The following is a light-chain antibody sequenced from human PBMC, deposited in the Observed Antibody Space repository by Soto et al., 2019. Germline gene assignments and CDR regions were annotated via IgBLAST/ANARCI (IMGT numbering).Light chain of an antibody. CDR3: QQYGSSPLWT. CDR2: GAS. Sequence: EIVLTQSPGTLSLSPGERATLSCRASQSVSSSYLAWYQQKPGQAPRLLIYGASSRATGIPDRFSGSGSGTDFTLTISRLEPEDVEVYYCQQYGSSPLWTFGQGTKVEIK. J-gene: IGKJ1*01. CDR1: QSVSSSY. V-gene: IGKV3-20*01.